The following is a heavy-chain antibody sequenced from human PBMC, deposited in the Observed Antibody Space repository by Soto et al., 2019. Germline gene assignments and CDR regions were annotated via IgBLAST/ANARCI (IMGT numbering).Heavy chain of an antibody. CDR1: VFSLSTSGVG. D-gene: IGHD3-22*01. V-gene: IGHV2-5*01. CDR2: IYWNDDK. CDR3: AHRPPPDSSGYYLSSDAFDI. J-gene: IGHJ3*02. Sequence: SGPTLVNPTQTLTLTCTFSVFSLSTSGVGVGWIRQPPGKALEWLALIYWNDDKRYSPSLKSRLTITKDTSKNQVVLTMTNMDPVDTATYYCAHRPPPDSSGYYLSSDAFDIWGQGTMVTVSS.